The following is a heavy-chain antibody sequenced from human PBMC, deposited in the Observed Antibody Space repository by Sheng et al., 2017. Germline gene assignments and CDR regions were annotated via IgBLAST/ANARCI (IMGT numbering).Heavy chain of an antibody. D-gene: IGHD4-17*01. CDR2: IILVGRRA. CDR1: RGSFNAYG. Sequence: QIQLVQSGAEVKEPGSSVKVSCKPSRGSFNAYGISWVRQAPGHGLEWVGVIILVGRRANYAQKFQDRVTITADESTSTVYMEVTSLRPEDTAVYYCARLAYSDYDWGLGTLVTVSS. CDR3: ARLAYSDYD. J-gene: IGHJ4*02. V-gene: IGHV1-69*13.